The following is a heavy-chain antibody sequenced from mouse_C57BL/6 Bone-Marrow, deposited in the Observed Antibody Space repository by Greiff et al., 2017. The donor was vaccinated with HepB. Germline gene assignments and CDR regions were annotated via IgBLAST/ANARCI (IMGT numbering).Heavy chain of an antibody. Sequence: EVQLVESGPELVKPGASVKIPCKASGYTFTDYNMDWVKQSHGKSLEWIGDINPNNGGTIYNQKFKGKATLTVDKSSSTAYMELRSLTSEDTAVYYCAREGYFWFAYWGQGTLVTVSA. V-gene: IGHV1-18*01. CDR3: AREGYFWFAY. D-gene: IGHD2-3*01. CDR1: GYTFTDYN. CDR2: INPNNGGT. J-gene: IGHJ3*01.